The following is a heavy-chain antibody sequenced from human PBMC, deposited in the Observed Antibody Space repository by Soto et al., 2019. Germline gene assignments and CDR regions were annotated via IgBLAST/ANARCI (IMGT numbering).Heavy chain of an antibody. J-gene: IGHJ6*02. CDR3: ARGNHYYGMDV. V-gene: IGHV4-34*01. Sequence: QVQLQQWGAGLLKPSETLSLTCAVYGGSFTDSYWPWIRQPPGKGLEWIGEISHSGATNYNPSLKSRVTISEDTSKNQVSLKVTSVTAADTAVFYCARGNHYYGMDVWGQGTTVTVSS. CDR2: ISHSGAT. CDR1: GGSFTDSY.